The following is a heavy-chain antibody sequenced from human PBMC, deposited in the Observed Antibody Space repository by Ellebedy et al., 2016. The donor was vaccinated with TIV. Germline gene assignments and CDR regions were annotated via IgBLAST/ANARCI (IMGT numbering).Heavy chain of an antibody. D-gene: IGHD3-10*01. J-gene: IGHJ2*01. CDR3: ARVSMVRGVAPGGYFDL. V-gene: IGHV1-46*01. Sequence: ASVKVSXKASRYTFTSYYMHWVRQAPGQGLEWMGIINPSGGSTSYAQKFQGRVTMTRDTSTSTVYMELSSLRSEDTAVYYCARVSMVRGVAPGGYFDLWGRGTLVTVSS. CDR1: RYTFTSYY. CDR2: INPSGGST.